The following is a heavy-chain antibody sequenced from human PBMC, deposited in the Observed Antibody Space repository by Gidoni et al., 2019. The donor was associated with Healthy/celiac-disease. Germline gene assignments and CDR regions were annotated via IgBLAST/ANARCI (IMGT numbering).Heavy chain of an antibody. CDR1: GYPLTELY. D-gene: IGHD3-16*02. CDR2: FDPEDGET. J-gene: IGHJ3*02. Sequence: QVQLVQSGAEVKKPGASVKVSCKVSGYPLTELYMHWVRQAPGKGLEWMGGFDPEDGETIYAQKFQGRVTMTEDTSTDTAYMELSSLRSEDTAVYYCATSLITFGGVIVTNDAFDIWGQGTMVTVSS. CDR3: ATSLITFGGVIVTNDAFDI. V-gene: IGHV1-24*01.